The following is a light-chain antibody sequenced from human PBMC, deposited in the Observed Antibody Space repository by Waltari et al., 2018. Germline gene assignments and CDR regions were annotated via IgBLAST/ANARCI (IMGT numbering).Light chain of an antibody. CDR3: VLYMCYGTVL. V-gene: IGLV8-61*01. CDR1: SGSVSISYY. CDR2: NTN. Sequence: QTVVTQEPSLSVSPGGTVTLTCGLNSGSVSISYYTGWYQQTPGKVPRSLMYNTNIRFSGVPDRFSGSIRWNKAALIITGAQSDGESDYYCVLYMCYGTVLFGGGTKLTVL. J-gene: IGLJ2*01.